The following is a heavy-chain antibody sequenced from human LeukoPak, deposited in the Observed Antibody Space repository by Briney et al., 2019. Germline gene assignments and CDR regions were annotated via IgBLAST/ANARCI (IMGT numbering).Heavy chain of an antibody. CDR3: ARVYYDSSGYVSLSD. V-gene: IGHV4-31*03. D-gene: IGHD3-22*01. J-gene: IGHJ4*02. CDR1: GGSISSGGYY. CDR2: IYYSGST. Sequence: SETLSLTCTVSGGSISSGGYYWSWIRQPPGKGLEWIGYIYYSGSTYYNPSLKSRVTISVDTSKNQFSLKLSSVTAADTAVYYCARVYYDSSGYVSLSDWGQGTLVTVSS.